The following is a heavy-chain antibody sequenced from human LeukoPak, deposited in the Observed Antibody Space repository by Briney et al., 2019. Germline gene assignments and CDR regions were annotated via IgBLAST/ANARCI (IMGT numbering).Heavy chain of an antibody. V-gene: IGHV3-48*03. CDR3: ARDLSGYYYYYGMDV. CDR2: ISSSGSTK. Sequence: QSGGSLRLSCAASGFTFSSYEMNWVRQGPGKGLEWVSYISSSGSTKYYADSVKGRFTISRDNAKKSLYLQMNSLRAEDTAIYYCARDLSGYYYYYGMDVWGQGTTVTVSS. J-gene: IGHJ6*02. CDR1: GFTFSSYE. D-gene: IGHD3-3*01.